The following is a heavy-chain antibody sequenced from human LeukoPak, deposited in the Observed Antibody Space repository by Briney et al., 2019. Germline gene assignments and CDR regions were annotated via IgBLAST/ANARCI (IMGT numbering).Heavy chain of an antibody. CDR1: GGSFCGYY. J-gene: IGHJ2*01. CDR2: IYYTRST. CDR3: ARGVTMIVVVIHDWYFDL. D-gene: IGHD3-22*01. V-gene: IGHV4-34*01. Sequence: SETLSLTCAVYGGSFCGYYWGWIRQPPGKGLEWIGSIYYTRSTYYNPSLKSRVTISVDTSKNQFSLKLTSVTAADTAVYYCARGVTMIVVVIHDWYFDLWGRGTLVTVSS.